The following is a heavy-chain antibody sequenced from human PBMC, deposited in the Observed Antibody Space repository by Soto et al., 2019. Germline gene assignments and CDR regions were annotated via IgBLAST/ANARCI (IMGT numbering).Heavy chain of an antibody. V-gene: IGHV4-61*01. CDR2: IYYSGST. CDR3: AGGRWSTHFYYYGMDV. D-gene: IGHD3-3*01. CDR1: GGSVSSGSYY. J-gene: IGHJ6*02. Sequence: SETLSLTCTVSGGSVSSGSYYWSWIRQPPGKGLEWIGYIYYSGSTNYNPSLKSRVTISVDTSKNQFSLKLSSVTAADTAVYYCAGGRWSTHFYYYGMDVWGQGTTVTVSS.